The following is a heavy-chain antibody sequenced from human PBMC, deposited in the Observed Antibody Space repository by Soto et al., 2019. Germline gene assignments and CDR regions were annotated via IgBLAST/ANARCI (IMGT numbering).Heavy chain of an antibody. D-gene: IGHD5-18*01. J-gene: IGHJ2*01. V-gene: IGHV4-34*01. CDR1: GGSFSGYY. CDR2: INHSGST. CDR3: ARGRIVVRVQLWFRYLEL. Sequence: QVQLQQWGAGLLKPSETLSLTCAVYGGSFSGYYWSWIRQPPGKGLEWIGEINHSGSTNYNPSLKCRITMSVDTSKNQFSLKLSAVTAADTAVYYCARGRIVVRVQLWFRYLELWGRGSLVTVSS.